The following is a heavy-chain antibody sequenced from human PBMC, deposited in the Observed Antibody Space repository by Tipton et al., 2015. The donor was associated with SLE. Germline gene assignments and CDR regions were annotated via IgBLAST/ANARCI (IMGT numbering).Heavy chain of an antibody. V-gene: IGHV4-59*12. CDR1: GDSIKSNY. D-gene: IGHD3-10*02. CDR2: THYSGST. J-gene: IGHJ6*03. Sequence: LRLSCTVSGDSIKSNYWSWIRQPPGKGLEWIGYTHYSGSTRYNPSLKSRVTISVDTSKNQFSLKLSSVTAADTAVYYCARGIVFGESSYYYYYYMDVWGKGTAVTVSS. CDR3: ARGIVFGESSYYYYYYMDV.